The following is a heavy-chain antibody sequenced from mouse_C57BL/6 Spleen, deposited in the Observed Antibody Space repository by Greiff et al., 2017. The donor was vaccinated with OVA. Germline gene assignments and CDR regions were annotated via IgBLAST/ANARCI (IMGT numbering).Heavy chain of an antibody. CDR1: GFTFSDYY. V-gene: IGHV5-12*01. D-gene: IGHD2-10*01. CDR2: ISNGGGST. J-gene: IGHJ4*01. CDR3: ARHSPYYDYYAMDY. Sequence: EVMLVESGGGLVQPGGSLKLSCAASGFTFSDYYMYWVRQTPEKRLEWVAYISNGGGSTYYPDTVKGRFTISRDNAKNTLYLQMSRLKSEDTAMYYCARHSPYYDYYAMDYWGQGTSVTVSS.